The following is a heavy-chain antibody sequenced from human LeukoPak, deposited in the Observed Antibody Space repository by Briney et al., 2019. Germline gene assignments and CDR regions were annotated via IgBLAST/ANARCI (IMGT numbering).Heavy chain of an antibody. CDR2: IYYSGST. CDR1: GGSISSYY. J-gene: IGHJ3*02. V-gene: IGHV4-59*12. D-gene: IGHD3-3*01. CDR3: ARDGGRDFWSGYSTDAFDI. Sequence: SETLSLTCTVSGGSISSYYWSWIRQPPGKGLEWIGYIYYSGSTNHNPSLKSRVTISVDTSKNQFSLKLSSVTAEDTAVYYCARDGGRDFWSGYSTDAFDIWGQGTMVTVSS.